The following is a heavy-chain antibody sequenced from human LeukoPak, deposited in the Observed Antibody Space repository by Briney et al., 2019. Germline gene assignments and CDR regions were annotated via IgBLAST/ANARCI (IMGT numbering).Heavy chain of an antibody. CDR1: GYTFTGYY. Sequence: ASVKVSCKASGYTFTGYYMHWVRQAPGQGLEWKGWISAYNGNTNYAQKLQGRVTMTTDTSTSTAYMELRSLRSDDTAVYFCARALYGANSGIDYWGQGTLVTVSS. D-gene: IGHD4-23*01. V-gene: IGHV1-18*04. CDR3: ARALYGANSGIDY. CDR2: ISAYNGNT. J-gene: IGHJ4*02.